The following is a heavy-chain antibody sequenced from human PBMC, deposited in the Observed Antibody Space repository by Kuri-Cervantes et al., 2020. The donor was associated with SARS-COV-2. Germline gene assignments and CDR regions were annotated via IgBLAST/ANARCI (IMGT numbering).Heavy chain of an antibody. Sequence: SETLSLTCTVSGGSISSYYWSWIRQPAGKGLEWIGRIYTSGSTNYNPSLKSRVTMSVDTSKNQFSLKLSSVTAADTAVYYCARHRRWGSIVARPGYFDYWGQGTLVTVSS. D-gene: IGHD6-6*01. V-gene: IGHV4-4*07. CDR3: ARHRRWGSIVARPGYFDY. J-gene: IGHJ4*02. CDR2: IYTSGST. CDR1: GGSISSYY.